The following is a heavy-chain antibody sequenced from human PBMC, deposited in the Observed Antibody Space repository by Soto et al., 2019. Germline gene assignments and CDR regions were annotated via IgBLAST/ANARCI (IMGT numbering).Heavy chain of an antibody. CDR1: GFTFSSYG. J-gene: IGHJ4*02. V-gene: IGHV3-30*18. D-gene: IGHD2-15*01. CDR3: AKGPVGAATTRRQGYY. CDR2: ISYDGSNK. Sequence: GWSLRLSCAASGFTFSSYGMHWVRQAPGKGLEWVAVISYDGSNKYYADSVKGRFTISRDNSKNTLYLQMNSLRAEDTAVYYCAKGPVGAATTRRQGYYWGQGT.